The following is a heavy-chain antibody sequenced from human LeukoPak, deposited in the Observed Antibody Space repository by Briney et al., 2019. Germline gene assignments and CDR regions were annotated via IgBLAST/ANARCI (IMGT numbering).Heavy chain of an antibody. CDR2: IYYSGST. Sequence: PSETLSLTCTVSGGSISSSSYYWGWIRQPPGKGLEWIGSIYYSGSTYYNPSLKSRVTISVDTSKNQFSLKLSSVTAADTAVYYCARDRIAEIDYWGQGTLVTVSS. CDR3: ARDRIAEIDY. CDR1: GGSISSSSYY. V-gene: IGHV4-39*07. J-gene: IGHJ4*02. D-gene: IGHD6-13*01.